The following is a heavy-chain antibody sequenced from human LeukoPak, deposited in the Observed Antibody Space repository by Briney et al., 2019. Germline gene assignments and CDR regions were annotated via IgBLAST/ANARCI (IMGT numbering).Heavy chain of an antibody. Sequence: PGGSLRLSCAASGFTFDDYGMSWVRHAPGKGLEWVSGINWKGGSTVYADSVKGRFIISRDNAKNSLYLQMNSLRAEDTALYFCARADDYNPHDYWGQGTLVTVSS. CDR1: GFTFDDYG. J-gene: IGHJ4*02. V-gene: IGHV3-20*04. CDR3: ARADDYNPHDY. D-gene: IGHD5-24*01. CDR2: INWKGGST.